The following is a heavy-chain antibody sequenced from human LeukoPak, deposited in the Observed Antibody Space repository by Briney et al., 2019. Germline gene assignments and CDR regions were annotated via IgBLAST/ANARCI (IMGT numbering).Heavy chain of an antibody. V-gene: IGHV3-23*01. D-gene: IGHD3-10*01. CDR2: ISGSGGST. CDR1: GFTFSSYA. J-gene: IGHJ6*03. Sequence: AGGSLRLSCAASGFTFSSYAMSWVRQAPGKGLEWVSAISGSGGSTYYADSVKGRFTISRDNSKNTLYLQMNSLRAEDTAVYYCARGSRGNYYYYYMDVWGKGTTVTISS. CDR3: ARGSRGNYYYYYMDV.